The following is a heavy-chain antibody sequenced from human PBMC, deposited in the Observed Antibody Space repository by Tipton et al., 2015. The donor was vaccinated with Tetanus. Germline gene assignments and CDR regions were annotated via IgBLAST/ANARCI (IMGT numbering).Heavy chain of an antibody. V-gene: IGHV1-8*01. CDR2: MNPNSGNT. J-gene: IGHJ5*02. CDR3: ARVTYGWTWFDP. CDR1: GYTFTSYD. D-gene: IGHD3-10*01. Sequence: QLVQSGAEVKKPGASVKVSCTASGYTFTSYDINWVRQATGQGLEWMGWMNPNSGNTGYAQKFQGRVTMTRNTSISTAYMELSSLRSEDTAVEYCARVTYGWTWFDPWGQGTLVTVSS.